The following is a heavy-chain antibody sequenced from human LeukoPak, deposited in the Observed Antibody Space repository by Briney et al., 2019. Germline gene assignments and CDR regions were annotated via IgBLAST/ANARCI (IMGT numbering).Heavy chain of an antibody. V-gene: IGHV3-74*01. J-gene: IGHJ4*02. D-gene: IGHD3-10*01. CDR2: ISGDGSTT. CDR1: GFSFSTYW. Sequence: PGGSLRLSCAASGFSFSTYWMHWVRQAPGKGLMWVSRISGDGSTTTYADSVKGRFTISRDNAKNTLLLQMSSLRAEDTAVYYCATTTYHYAASGFAAYWGQGALVTVSS. CDR3: ATTTYHYAASGFAAY.